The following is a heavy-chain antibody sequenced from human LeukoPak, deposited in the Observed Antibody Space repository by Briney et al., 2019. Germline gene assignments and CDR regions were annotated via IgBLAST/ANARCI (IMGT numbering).Heavy chain of an antibody. CDR1: GGSFSGYY. CDR3: ARDFGVGYCSSTSCRYGMDV. V-gene: IGHV4-34*01. Sequence: SETLSLTCAVYGGSFSGYYWSWIRQPPGKGLEWIGEINHSGSTNYNPSLKSRVTISVDTSKNQFSLKLSSVTAADTAVYYCARDFGVGYCSSTSCRYGMDVWGQGTTVTVSS. D-gene: IGHD2-2*03. CDR2: INHSGST. J-gene: IGHJ6*02.